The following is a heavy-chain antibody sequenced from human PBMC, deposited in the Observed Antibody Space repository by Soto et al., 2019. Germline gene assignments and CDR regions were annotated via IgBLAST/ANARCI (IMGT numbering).Heavy chain of an antibody. D-gene: IGHD6-6*01. J-gene: IGHJ3*02. V-gene: IGHV1-69*06. CDR3: ATSIAARPYAFDI. CDR2: IIPIFGTA. Sequence: SVKVSCKASGGTFSSYAISWERQAPGQGLEWMGGIIPIFGTANYAQKFQGRVTIAEDTSTSTAYMELSSLRSEDTAVYYCATSIAARPYAFDIWGQGTMVTVSS. CDR1: GGTFSSYA.